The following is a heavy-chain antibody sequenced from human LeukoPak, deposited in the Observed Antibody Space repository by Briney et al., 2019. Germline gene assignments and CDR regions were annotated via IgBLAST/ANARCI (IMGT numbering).Heavy chain of an antibody. V-gene: IGHV3-66*01. CDR1: GFTVRYNY. CDR2: IYFDGST. CDR3: VRSVMVRGIIRPY. J-gene: IGHJ4*02. Sequence: GGSLRLSCAASGFTVRYNYMMWVRQTPGKGLAWVSVIYFDGSTYYPDSVRGRFTIPRDNSQNQLYLQMKTLRAEDTAVYYCVRSVMVRGIIRPYWGEGALVSVCS. D-gene: IGHD3-10*01.